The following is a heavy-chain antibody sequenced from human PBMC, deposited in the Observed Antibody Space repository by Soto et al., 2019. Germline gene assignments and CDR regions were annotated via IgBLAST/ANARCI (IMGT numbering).Heavy chain of an antibody. CDR3: ARGTSYDFWSGYFAMYYGMDV. V-gene: IGHV1-2*04. CDR1: GSTFTGYY. J-gene: IGHJ6*02. Sequence: QVKLVKSGAEVKKPGASVKVSCKASGSTFTGYYMHWLRQAPGQGLEWMGWINPNSGGTNYAQKFQGWVTMTRDTSISTAYMELSRLRSDDTAVYYCARGTSYDFWSGYFAMYYGMDVWGQGTTVTVSS. CDR2: INPNSGGT. D-gene: IGHD3-3*01.